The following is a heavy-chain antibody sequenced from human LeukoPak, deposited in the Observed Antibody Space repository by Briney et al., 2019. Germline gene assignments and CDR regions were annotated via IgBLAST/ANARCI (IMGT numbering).Heavy chain of an antibody. J-gene: IGHJ5*02. CDR1: GYTFTNYG. D-gene: IGHD3-3*01. CDR3: ARITYDFWSGYYMPDDP. V-gene: IGHV1-18*01. CDR2: ISIYNGNT. Sequence: GASVKVSCKASGYTFTNYGISWVRQAPGQGVEWLDWISIYNGNTDYAQKLRGRVTMTTDTSTSTAYMELRSLRSDDTAVYYCARITYDFWSGYYMPDDPWGQGTLVTVSS.